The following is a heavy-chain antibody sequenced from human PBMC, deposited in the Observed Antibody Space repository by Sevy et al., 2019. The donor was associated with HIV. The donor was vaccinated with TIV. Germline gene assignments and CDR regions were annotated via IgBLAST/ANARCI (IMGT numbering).Heavy chain of an antibody. V-gene: IGHV3-48*03. Sequence: GGSLRLSCAASGFTFSSYEMNWVRQAPGKGLEWVSYISNSGTSIYYSDSVKGRFTISRDNARNSLDLQMNSLRAEDTAFYYCARDLPPSATTVAHFDYWGQGTLVTVSS. D-gene: IGHD4-17*01. CDR2: ISNSGTSI. CDR1: GFTFSSYE. CDR3: ARDLPPSATTVAHFDY. J-gene: IGHJ4*02.